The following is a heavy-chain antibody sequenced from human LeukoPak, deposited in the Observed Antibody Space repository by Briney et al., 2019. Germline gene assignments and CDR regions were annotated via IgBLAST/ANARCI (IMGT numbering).Heavy chain of an antibody. J-gene: IGHJ3*02. D-gene: IGHD3-22*01. V-gene: IGHV4-34*01. CDR1: GGSFSGYY. CDR2: INHRGST. CDR3: ARFSLGYDAFDI. Sequence: SETLSLTCAVYGGSFSGYYWNWIRQPPGKGLEWIGEINHRGSTNNNPSLKSRVTLSVDTSKNQFSLKLSSVTAADTAVYYCARFSLGYDAFDIWGQGTMVTVSS.